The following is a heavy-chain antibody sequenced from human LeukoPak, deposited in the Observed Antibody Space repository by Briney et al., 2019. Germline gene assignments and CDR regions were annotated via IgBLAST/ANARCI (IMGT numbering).Heavy chain of an antibody. Sequence: ASVKVSCKASGYTFTAYYIHWVRRAPGQGLEWMGWINPNSGGTESAQKFQGRVTMTRDTSISTAYMELSRLRSDGTAVYYCARNSTSSACMDYWGQGTLVTVSS. CDR2: INPNSGGT. CDR1: GYTFTAYY. J-gene: IGHJ4*02. CDR3: ARNSTSSACMDY. V-gene: IGHV1-2*02. D-gene: IGHD6-6*01.